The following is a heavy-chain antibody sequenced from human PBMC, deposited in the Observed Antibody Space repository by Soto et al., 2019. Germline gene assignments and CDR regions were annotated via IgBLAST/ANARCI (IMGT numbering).Heavy chain of an antibody. J-gene: IGHJ3*02. Sequence: QVQLVESGGGVVQPGRSLRLSCAASGFTFSSYGMHWVRQAPGKGLEWVAVIWYDGSNKYYADSVKGRFTISRDNSKNTLYLQMTSLRAEDTAVYYCARDGTHCSGGSCYPFDAFDIWGQGTMVTVSS. CDR2: IWYDGSNK. CDR3: ARDGTHCSGGSCYPFDAFDI. CDR1: GFTFSSYG. V-gene: IGHV3-33*01. D-gene: IGHD2-15*01.